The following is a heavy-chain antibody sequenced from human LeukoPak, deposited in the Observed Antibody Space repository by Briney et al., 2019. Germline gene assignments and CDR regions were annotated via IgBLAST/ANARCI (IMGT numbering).Heavy chain of an antibody. CDR1: GVSFKDHW. V-gene: IGHV3-15*01. Sequence: GGSLRLSCAASGVSFKDHWMSWARQAPGKGLEWVGRVKSRVAGGTLDYAAPVKGRFTISRDDSKNTMYLQMNSLEPEDTGVYYCPAELSCGGGSCSGYWGQGTL. CDR2: VKSRVAGGTL. J-gene: IGHJ4*02. CDR3: PAELSCGGGSCSGY. D-gene: IGHD2-15*01.